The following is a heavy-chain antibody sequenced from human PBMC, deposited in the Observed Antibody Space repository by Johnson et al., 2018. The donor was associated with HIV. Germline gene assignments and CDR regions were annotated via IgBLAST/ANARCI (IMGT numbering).Heavy chain of an antibody. CDR1: GFTFSSYA. CDR3: ARDPPNWNDGGGSGAFDI. Sequence: QVQLVESGGGLVKPGGSLRLSCAASGFTFSSYAMHWVRQAPGKGLEWVAVISYDGSNKYYADSVKGRFTISRDNSKNTLYLKMNSLRAEDTAVYYCARDPPNWNDGGGSGAFDIWGQGTMVTVSS. V-gene: IGHV3-30*04. D-gene: IGHD1-1*01. CDR2: ISYDGSNK. J-gene: IGHJ3*02.